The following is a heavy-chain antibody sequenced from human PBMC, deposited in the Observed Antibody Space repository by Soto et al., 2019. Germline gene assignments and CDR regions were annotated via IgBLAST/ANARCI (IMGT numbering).Heavy chain of an antibody. D-gene: IGHD6-19*01. CDR3: ARDLGSSGWYVYYYGMDV. V-gene: IGHV1-18*01. J-gene: IGHJ6*02. Sequence: QVQLVQSGAEVKKPGASVKVSCKASGYTFTSYGISWVRQAPGQGLEWMGWISAYNGNTNYAQKLQGRVTMTTDTSTSTAYMEVRSLRSDDTAVDSCARDLGSSGWYVYYYGMDVWGQGTTVTVSS. CDR1: GYTFTSYG. CDR2: ISAYNGNT.